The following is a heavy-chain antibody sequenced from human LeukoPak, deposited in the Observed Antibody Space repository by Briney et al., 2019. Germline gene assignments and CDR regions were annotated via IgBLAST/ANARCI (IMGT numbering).Heavy chain of an antibody. J-gene: IGHJ6*02. Sequence: TGGSQRLSCAASGFKFSDHYIDWVRQAPGKGLEWVSSISSSSSYIYYADSVKGRFTISRDNAKNSLYLQMNSLRAEDTAVYYCARDSLAVAGTMSNYYGMDVWGQGTTVTVSS. CDR3: ARDSLAVAGTMSNYYGMDV. V-gene: IGHV3-21*04. D-gene: IGHD6-19*01. CDR2: ISSSSSYI. CDR1: GFKFSDHY.